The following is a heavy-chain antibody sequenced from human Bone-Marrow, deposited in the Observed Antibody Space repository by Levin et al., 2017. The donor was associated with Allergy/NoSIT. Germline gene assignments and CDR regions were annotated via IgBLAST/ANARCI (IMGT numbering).Heavy chain of an antibody. CDR2: IFWDDDQ. V-gene: IGHV2-5*02. J-gene: IGHJ5*02. Sequence: QTLSLTCSISGFSLSSSGVGVGWVRQPPGKALEWLALIFWDDDQRYSPSLRSRLTIAKDTSKNQVVLVMTNMDPMDTATYYCVRRTYDLGSWFDPWGQGTLVTVSS. CDR1: GFSLSSSGVG. CDR3: VRRTYDLGSWFDP. D-gene: IGHD3/OR15-3a*01.